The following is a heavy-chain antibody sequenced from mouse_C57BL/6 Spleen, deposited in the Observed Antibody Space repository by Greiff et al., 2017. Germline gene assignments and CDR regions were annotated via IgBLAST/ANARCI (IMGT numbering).Heavy chain of an antibody. CDR3: TRSQPSITTVVPPYAMDY. Sequence: VQLQQSGTVLARPGASVKMSCKTSGYTFTSYWMHWVKQRPGQGLEWIGAIYPGNSDTSYNQKFKGKAKLTAVTSASTAYMELSSLTNEDAAVYYCTRSQPSITTVVPPYAMDYWGQGTSVTVSS. CDR1: GYTFTSYW. D-gene: IGHD1-1*01. V-gene: IGHV1-5*01. J-gene: IGHJ4*01. CDR2: IYPGNSDT.